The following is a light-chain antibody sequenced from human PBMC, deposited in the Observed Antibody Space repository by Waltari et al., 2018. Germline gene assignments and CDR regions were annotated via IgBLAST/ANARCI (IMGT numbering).Light chain of an antibody. CDR1: QSIGSY. J-gene: IGKJ1*01. CDR3: QQSYSTPRT. Sequence: DIQMTQSPSSLSASVGDRVTITCRASQSIGSYFNWYQQQPGKAPNLLICASSSLQSGVPSRVSGSGSGTDFTLTITSLQPEDFATYYCQQSYSTPRTFGQGTKVEIK. CDR2: ASS. V-gene: IGKV1-39*01.